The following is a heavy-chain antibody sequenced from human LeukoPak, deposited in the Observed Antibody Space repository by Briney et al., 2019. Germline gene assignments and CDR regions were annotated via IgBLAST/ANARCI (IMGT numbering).Heavy chain of an antibody. CDR1: GGSSSGYY. D-gene: IGHD3-22*01. CDR2: INHRGST. CDR3: ASPPYDSSGQIDY. Sequence: SQTLSLTCAVYGGSSSGYYWSWIRPPPGKGREWIGEINHRGSTNYNRSLKSRVTISVDTSKNQFSLKLSSVTAADTAVYYCASPPYDSSGQIDYWGQGTLVTVSS. J-gene: IGHJ4*02. V-gene: IGHV4-34*01.